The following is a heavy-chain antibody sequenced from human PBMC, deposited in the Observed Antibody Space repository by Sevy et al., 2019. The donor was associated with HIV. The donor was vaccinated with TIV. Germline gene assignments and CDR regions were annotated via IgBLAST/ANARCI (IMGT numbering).Heavy chain of an antibody. D-gene: IGHD2-21*02. J-gene: IGHJ6*02. Sequence: GGSLRLSCATSGFMCSNYAMHWVRQAPGKGLEWVALISYDGSNRYYADSVKGRFTISRDNSKYTLYVQMNSLKTEDTAVYYCARIVTGGSYVSGMDVWGQGTTVTVSS. CDR2: ISYDGSNR. V-gene: IGHV3-30-3*01. CDR1: GFMCSNYA. CDR3: ARIVTGGSYVSGMDV.